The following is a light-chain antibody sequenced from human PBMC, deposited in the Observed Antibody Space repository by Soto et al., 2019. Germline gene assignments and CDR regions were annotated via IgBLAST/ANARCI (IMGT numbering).Light chain of an antibody. Sequence: QSALTQPRSVSGSPGQSVTISCTGNSSDVGGYNYVSWYQQHPGKAPKLMIYDVSKRPSGVPDRFSGSKSGNTASLTISGLQAEDEADDYCCSYAGSYTVVFGGGTKLTVL. J-gene: IGLJ2*01. CDR1: SSDVGGYNY. V-gene: IGLV2-11*01. CDR2: DVS. CDR3: CSYAGSYTVV.